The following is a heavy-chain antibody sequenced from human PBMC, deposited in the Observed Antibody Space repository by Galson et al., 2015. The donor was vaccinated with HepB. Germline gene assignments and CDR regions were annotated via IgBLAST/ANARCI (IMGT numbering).Heavy chain of an antibody. CDR2: TTHSGIT. Sequence: LSLTCAVYGGSFSDYFWTWIRQPPGKGLEWLGQTTHSGITNYNPSLESRVTISMDTSKNQSYLRLSSVTAADTGIYYCARVKPLWFSSLKVPHCFDYWGQGALVTVSS. V-gene: IGHV4-34*01. CDR1: GGSFSDYF. CDR3: ARVKPLWFSSLKVPHCFDY. J-gene: IGHJ4*02. D-gene: IGHD5-18*01.